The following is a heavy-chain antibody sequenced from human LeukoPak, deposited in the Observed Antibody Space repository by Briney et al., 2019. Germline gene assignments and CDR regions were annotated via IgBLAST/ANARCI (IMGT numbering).Heavy chain of an antibody. CDR1: GASIRSYY. CDR3: ARSYDTNNRQRFDY. V-gene: IGHV4-59*08. CDR2: MYYSETP. J-gene: IGHJ4*02. D-gene: IGHD3-22*01. Sequence: SETLSLICTVSGASIRSYYWSWIRQPPGKGLEWIAYMYYSETPNYNPSLKSRVSMSGDTSRNQFSLKLNSVTAADTAVYYCARSYDTNNRQRFDYWGQGILVTVSP.